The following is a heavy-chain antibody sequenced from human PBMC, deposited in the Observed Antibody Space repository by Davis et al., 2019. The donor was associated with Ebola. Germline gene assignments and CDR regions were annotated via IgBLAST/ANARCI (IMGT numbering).Heavy chain of an antibody. D-gene: IGHD3-16*01. V-gene: IGHV3-11*05. CDR3: AKGGSPLLNIDY. J-gene: IGHJ4*02. Sequence: PGGSLRLSCAASGFTFSDYYMSWIRQAPGKGLEWVSYISSSSSYTNYADSVKGRFTISRDNAKNSLYLQMNSLRAEDTAVYYCAKGGSPLLNIDYWGQGTLVTVSS. CDR1: GFTFSDYY. CDR2: ISSSSSYT.